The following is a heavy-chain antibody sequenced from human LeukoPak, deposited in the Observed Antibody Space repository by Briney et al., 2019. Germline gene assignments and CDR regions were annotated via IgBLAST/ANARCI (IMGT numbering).Heavy chain of an antibody. V-gene: IGHV3-33*01. D-gene: IGHD6-13*01. CDR3: ARGQQLFDY. CDR2: IWYDGSNK. Sequence: GGSLRLSCAASGFTFSSYGVHWVRHAPGKGLEWVAVIWYDGSNKYYADSGKGRFTISRDNSKNTLYLQMNSLRSEDTAVYYCARGQQLFDYWGQGTLVTVSS. CDR1: GFTFSSYG. J-gene: IGHJ4*02.